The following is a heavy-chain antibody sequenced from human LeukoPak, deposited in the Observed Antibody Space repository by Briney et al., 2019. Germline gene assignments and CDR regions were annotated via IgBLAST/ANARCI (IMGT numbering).Heavy chain of an antibody. V-gene: IGHV1-24*01. CDR1: GYTFTSHH. CDR2: FDPEDGET. CDR3: ATAQAIFGVVKLGPAD. Sequence: ASVKVSCKASGYTFTSHHISWVRQAPGKGLEWMGSFDPEDGETIYAQKFQGRVTMTEDTSTDTGNMELSSLISEDTAVYYCATAQAIFGVVKLGPADWGQGTLVTVSS. J-gene: IGHJ4*02. D-gene: IGHD3-3*01.